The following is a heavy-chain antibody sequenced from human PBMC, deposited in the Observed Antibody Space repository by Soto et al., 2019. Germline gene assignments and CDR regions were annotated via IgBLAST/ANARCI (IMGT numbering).Heavy chain of an antibody. Sequence: SVKVSCKASGITYSPYAIHWVRQVPGQRLEWMGWINAGNGNTRYSQKFQGRVNLTRDTSASTAYMDLGSLRSEDTAIYYCARAISGYVTWGQGTLVTVSS. D-gene: IGHD3-22*01. CDR3: ARAISGYVT. CDR1: GITYSPYA. CDR2: INAGNGNT. V-gene: IGHV1-3*01. J-gene: IGHJ5*02.